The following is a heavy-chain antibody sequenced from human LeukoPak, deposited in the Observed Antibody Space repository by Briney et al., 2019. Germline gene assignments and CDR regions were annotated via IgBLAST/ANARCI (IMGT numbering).Heavy chain of an antibody. J-gene: IGHJ4*02. CDR2: IMASGGST. D-gene: IGHD6-13*01. CDR3: AKYSSSWDEDY. V-gene: IGHV3-23*01. CDR1: GFTFSNYA. Sequence: GGSLRLSCAASGFTFSNYAMTWVRQAPGKGLEWVSSIMASGGSTYYADSVKGRFTISRDNSKNTLYLQMNSLRAEDTAVYYCAKYSSSWDEDYWGQGTLVTVSP.